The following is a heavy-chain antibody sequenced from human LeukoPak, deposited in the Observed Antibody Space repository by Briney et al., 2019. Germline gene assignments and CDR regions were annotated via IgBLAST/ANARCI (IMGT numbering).Heavy chain of an antibody. CDR1: GFTFSSFE. J-gene: IGHJ6*04. Sequence: GRSLRPSCAASGFTFSSFEMNWVRQAPGEGMEWVSYISSSGSTIYYTDSVKGRFTISRDNAKNSLYLQMNSLRAEDTAVYYCAELGITMFGGVWGKGTTVTISS. V-gene: IGHV3-48*03. D-gene: IGHD3-10*02. CDR2: ISSSGSTI. CDR3: AELGITMFGGV.